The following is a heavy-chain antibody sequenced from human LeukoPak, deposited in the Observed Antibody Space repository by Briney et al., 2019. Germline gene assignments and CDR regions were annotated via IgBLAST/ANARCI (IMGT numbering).Heavy chain of an antibody. CDR1: GFTFSNYN. D-gene: IGHD2-15*01. Sequence: GGSLRLSCATSGFTFSNYNMNWVRQAPGKGLEWVSSISSGSSYIYYADSVKGRFTISRDNAKNSLYLQMNSLRAEDTAVYYCAKDNFYCSGGSCYFVYWGQGTLVTVSS. J-gene: IGHJ4*02. V-gene: IGHV3-21*04. CDR2: ISSGSSYI. CDR3: AKDNFYCSGGSCYFVY.